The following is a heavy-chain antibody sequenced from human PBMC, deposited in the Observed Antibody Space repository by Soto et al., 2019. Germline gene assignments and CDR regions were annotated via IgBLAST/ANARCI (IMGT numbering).Heavy chain of an antibody. J-gene: IGHJ6*02. D-gene: IGHD2-2*02. Sequence: PSESLSLTGAVYGGSFSGYYWSWLRQPPGKGLEWIGELNHSGSTNYNPSLKSRVTISVDTSKNQFYLKLSSVTAADTAVYYCARVPAQNCSSTSCYIDYYYYYGMDVWGQGTTVTVSS. V-gene: IGHV4-34*01. CDR2: LNHSGST. CDR1: GGSFSGYY. CDR3: ARVPAQNCSSTSCYIDYYYYYGMDV.